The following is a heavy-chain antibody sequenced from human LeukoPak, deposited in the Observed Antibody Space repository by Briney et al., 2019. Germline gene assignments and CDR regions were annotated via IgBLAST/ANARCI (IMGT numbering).Heavy chain of an antibody. CDR1: GGTFSSYA. CDR3: ARDATHYDFWSGYYY. V-gene: IGHV1-46*01. CDR2: INPSGGST. D-gene: IGHD3-3*01. J-gene: IGHJ4*02. Sequence: GASVKVSCKASGGTFSSYAISWVRQAPGQGLEWMGIINPSGGSTSYAQKFQGRVTMTTDTSTSTAYMELRSLRSDDTAVYYCARDATHYDFWSGYYYWGQGTLVTVSS.